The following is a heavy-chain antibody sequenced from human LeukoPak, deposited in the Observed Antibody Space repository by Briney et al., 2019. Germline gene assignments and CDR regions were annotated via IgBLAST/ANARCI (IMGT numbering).Heavy chain of an antibody. CDR3: AKGSAYGDYYYYGMDV. D-gene: IGHD4-17*01. J-gene: IGHJ6*02. CDR2: ISYDGRNK. CDR1: GFTFNTYG. Sequence: PGRSLRLSCAASGFTFNTYGMHWVRQAPAKGLECAAVISYDGRNKFDADSVKGRFTISRDNSENTLYLQMNSLIPEDTAVYYCAKGSAYGDYYYYGMDVWGQGTTVTVSS. V-gene: IGHV3-30*18.